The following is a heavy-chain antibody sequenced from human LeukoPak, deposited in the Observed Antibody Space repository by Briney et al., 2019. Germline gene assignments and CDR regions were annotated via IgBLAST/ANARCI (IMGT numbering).Heavy chain of an antibody. CDR3: ARGNTDSDYYGMDV. D-gene: IGHD2-15*01. V-gene: IGHV3-30-3*01. CDR2: ISYDGSNN. Sequence: QPGGSLRLSCAASGFTFNNNAMHWVRQAPGKGLEWVAVISYDGSNNYYADSVKGRFTISRDNAKNTLYLQMNSLRAEDTAVYYCARGNTDSDYYGMDVWGQETTVTVSS. CDR1: GFTFNNNA. J-gene: IGHJ6*02.